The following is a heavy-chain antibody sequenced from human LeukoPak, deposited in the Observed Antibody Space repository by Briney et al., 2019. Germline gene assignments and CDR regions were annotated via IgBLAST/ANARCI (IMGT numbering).Heavy chain of an antibody. D-gene: IGHD3-3*01. CDR2: ISGSGGST. Sequence: GGSLRLSCAASGFTFSSYAMSWVRQAPGKGLEWVSAISGSGGSTYYADSVKGRFTISRDNSKNTLYLQMNSLRAEDTAVYYCAKAERDTYYDFWSGYYNSDYWGQGTLVTVSS. V-gene: IGHV3-23*01. CDR3: AKAERDTYYDFWSGYYNSDY. CDR1: GFTFSSYA. J-gene: IGHJ4*02.